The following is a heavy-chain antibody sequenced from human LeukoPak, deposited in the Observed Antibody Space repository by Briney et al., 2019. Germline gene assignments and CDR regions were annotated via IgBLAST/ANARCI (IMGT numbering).Heavy chain of an antibody. Sequence: GGSLRLSCAASGFTFSSYAMHWVRQAPGKGLEWVAVISYDGSNKYYADSVKGRFTISRDNSKNTLYLQMNSLRAEDTAVYYCAKVPNYYDSSGQFDYWGQGTLVTVSS. CDR2: ISYDGSNK. D-gene: IGHD3-22*01. J-gene: IGHJ4*02. V-gene: IGHV3-30-3*01. CDR3: AKVPNYYDSSGQFDY. CDR1: GFTFSSYA.